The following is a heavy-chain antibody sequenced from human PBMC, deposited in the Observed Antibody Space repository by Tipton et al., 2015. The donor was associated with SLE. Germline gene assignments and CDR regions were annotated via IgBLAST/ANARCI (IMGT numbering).Heavy chain of an antibody. CDR2: INPNSGGT. Sequence: QSGAEVKKPGASVKVSCKASGYTFTGYYMHWVRQAPGQGLEWMGRINPNSGGTNYAQKFQGRVTMTRDTSISTAYMELSRLRSDDTAVYYCARGPLVYSSSSKSCDYWGQGTLVTVSS. V-gene: IGHV1-2*06. CDR1: GYTFTGYY. CDR3: ARGPLVYSSSSKSCDY. D-gene: IGHD6-6*01. J-gene: IGHJ4*02.